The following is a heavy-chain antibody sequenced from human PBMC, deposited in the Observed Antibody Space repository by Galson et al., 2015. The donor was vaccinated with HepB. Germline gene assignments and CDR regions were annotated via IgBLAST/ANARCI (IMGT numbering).Heavy chain of an antibody. V-gene: IGHV5-10-1*01. D-gene: IGHD1-26*01. CDR2: IDPSDSYT. CDR3: ARHPKPSGALIYYYYYGMDV. CDR1: GYSFTSYW. J-gene: IGHJ6*02. Sequence: QSGAEVKKPGESLRISCKGSGYSFTSYWISWVRQMPGKGLEWMGRIDPSDSYTNYSPSFQGHVTISADKSISTAYLQWSSLKASDTAMYYCARHPKPSGALIYYYYYGMDVWGQGTTVTVSS.